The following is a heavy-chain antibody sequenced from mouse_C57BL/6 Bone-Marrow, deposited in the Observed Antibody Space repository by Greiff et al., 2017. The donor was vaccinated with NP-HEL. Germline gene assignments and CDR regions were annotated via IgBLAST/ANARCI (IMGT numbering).Heavy chain of an antibody. Sequence: QVQLQQPGAELVKPGASVKLSCKASGYTFTSYWMHWVKQRPGQGLEWIGMIHPNSGSTNYNEKFKSKATLTVDKSSSTAYLQLSSLTSEDSAVYYCASFPLLLRRYYFDYWGQGTTLTVSS. D-gene: IGHD1-1*01. CDR3: ASFPLLLRRYYFDY. J-gene: IGHJ2*01. V-gene: IGHV1-64*01. CDR2: IHPNSGST. CDR1: GYTFTSYW.